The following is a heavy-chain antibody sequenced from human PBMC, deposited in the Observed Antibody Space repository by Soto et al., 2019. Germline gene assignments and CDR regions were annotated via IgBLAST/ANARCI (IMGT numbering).Heavy chain of an antibody. CDR1: GFTFDDHT. Sequence: PXGSLRLSCSGAGFTFDDHTLHWVRQIPGKGLEWVSLITWDGGSTFYADSVKGRFTISRDNNKDFVYLQMNSLRTDDTAVYYCAKEKDRVFDYWGQGTPVTVSS. J-gene: IGHJ4*02. CDR3: AKEKDRVFDY. CDR2: ITWDGGST. V-gene: IGHV3-43*01.